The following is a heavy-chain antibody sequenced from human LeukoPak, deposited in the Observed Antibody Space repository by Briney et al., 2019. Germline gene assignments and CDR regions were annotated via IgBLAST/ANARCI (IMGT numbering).Heavy chain of an antibody. CDR2: ISTSGST. Sequence: SETLSLTCTVSGASISSHYWSLIRQPPGKGLEYIGYISTSGSTNYNPSLKSRVTISVDTSKNQFSLKLRSVTAADTATYYCARLIPITRTTDYFDYWGQGALVTVSS. J-gene: IGHJ4*02. D-gene: IGHD1-7*01. CDR3: ARLIPITRTTDYFDY. CDR1: GASISSHY. V-gene: IGHV4-4*09.